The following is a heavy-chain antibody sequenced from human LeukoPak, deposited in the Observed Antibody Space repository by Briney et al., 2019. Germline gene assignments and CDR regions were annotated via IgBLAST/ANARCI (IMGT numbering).Heavy chain of an antibody. J-gene: IGHJ1*01. V-gene: IGHV3-48*03. D-gene: IGHD3-3*01. CDR1: GFSFRSYE. Sequence: GGSLRLSCAASGFSFRSYEMNWVRQAPGKGLEWVSYISTSGSSIHYADSVRGRITISRDNAKNSLYLQMNSLRVGDTAVYYCASTIFGLIALWGQGTLVPVSS. CDR3: ASTIFGLIAL. CDR2: ISTSGSSI.